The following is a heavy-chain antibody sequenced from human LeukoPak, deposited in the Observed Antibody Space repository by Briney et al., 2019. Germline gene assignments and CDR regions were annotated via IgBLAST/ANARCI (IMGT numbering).Heavy chain of an antibody. CDR1: GFTFSSYA. V-gene: IGHV3-53*01. CDR3: ARDGSTSPFDY. CDR2: IYSGGGT. D-gene: IGHD2-2*03. Sequence: GGSLRLSCAASGFTFSSYAMSWVRQARGKGLEWVSIIYSGGGTYYADSVKGRFTISRDDSKNTVSLQMNSLRAEDTAVYYCARDGSTSPFDYWGQGTLVTVSS. J-gene: IGHJ4*02.